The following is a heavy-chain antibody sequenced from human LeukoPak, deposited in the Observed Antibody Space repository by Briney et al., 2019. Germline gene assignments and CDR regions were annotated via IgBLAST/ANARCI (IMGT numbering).Heavy chain of an antibody. Sequence: PGGSLRLSCAASGFSFKSYAISWVRQAPGKGLEWVSVISDSGSFTFYADSVRGRFTISRDNSKSTVFLHMNNLRAEDTAVYYCAKDPNGGTGNYFDYWGQGTLVTVSS. CDR2: ISDSGSFT. CDR1: GFSFKSYA. D-gene: IGHD3-16*01. CDR3: AKDPNGGTGNYFDY. V-gene: IGHV3-23*01. J-gene: IGHJ4*02.